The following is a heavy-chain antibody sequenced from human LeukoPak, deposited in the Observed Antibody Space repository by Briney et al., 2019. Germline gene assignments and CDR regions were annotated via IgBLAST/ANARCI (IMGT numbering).Heavy chain of an antibody. D-gene: IGHD3-16*01. Sequence: GGSLRLSCAAAGFTFSSYGMHWVRLAPGKGLEWEAVISYDGSNKYYADSVKGRFTISRDNSKNTLYLQMNSLRAEDTAVYYCARDLGEDILMERYYYYGMVVWGQGTMVTVSS. CDR1: GFTFSSYG. CDR2: ISYDGSNK. CDR3: ARDLGEDILMERYYYYGMVV. J-gene: IGHJ6*02. V-gene: IGHV3-33*01.